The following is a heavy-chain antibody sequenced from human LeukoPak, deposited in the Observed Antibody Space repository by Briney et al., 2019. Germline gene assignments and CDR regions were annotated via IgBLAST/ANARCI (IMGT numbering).Heavy chain of an antibody. CDR1: GFTFSSYS. D-gene: IGHD2-15*01. Sequence: GGSLTLSCAASGFTFSSYSMNWVRQAPGKGLEWVSSISSSSSDIYYADSVKGRFTISRDNAKNSLYLQMNSLRAEDTAVYYCARELRGYCSGGSCYSLYPYYYYYGMDVWGKGTTVTVSS. CDR3: ARELRGYCSGGSCYSLYPYYYYYGMDV. CDR2: ISSSSSDI. V-gene: IGHV3-21*01. J-gene: IGHJ6*04.